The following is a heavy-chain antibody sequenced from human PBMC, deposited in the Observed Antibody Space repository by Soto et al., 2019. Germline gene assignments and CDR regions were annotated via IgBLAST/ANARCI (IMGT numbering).Heavy chain of an antibody. D-gene: IGHD3-10*01. CDR3: AREDGFSDY. CDR2: IWYNGSNK. Sequence: QVQLVESGGGVVQPGRSLRLSCAASGFTFSSYGMHWVRQAPGKGLEWVALIWYNGSNKYYADSVKGRFTISRDNAKSPLYPQMNSLSAEDTAVDYYAREDGFSDYWGQGTLVTVSS. J-gene: IGHJ4*02. CDR1: GFTFSSYG. V-gene: IGHV3-33*01.